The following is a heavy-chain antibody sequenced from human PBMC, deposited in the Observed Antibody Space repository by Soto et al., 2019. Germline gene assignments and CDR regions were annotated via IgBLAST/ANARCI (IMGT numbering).Heavy chain of an antibody. CDR1: GGTFSSYA. CDR3: AGGAPCDSSSCNYYYYGMDV. Sequence: QVQLVQSGAEVKKPGSSVKVSCKASGGTFSSYAISWVRQAPGQGLEWMGGIIPIFGTANYAQKFQGRVTITADESTSTAYMELSSLRSEDTAVYYCAGGAPCDSSSCNYYYYGMDVWGQGTTVTVSS. D-gene: IGHD6-13*01. CDR2: IIPIFGTA. J-gene: IGHJ6*02. V-gene: IGHV1-69*01.